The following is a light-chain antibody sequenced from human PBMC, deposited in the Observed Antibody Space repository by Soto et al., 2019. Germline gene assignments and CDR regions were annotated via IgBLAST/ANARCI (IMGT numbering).Light chain of an antibody. J-gene: IGLJ2*01. CDR1: SSNIGNNY. V-gene: IGLV1-51*01. Sequence: QSVLTQPPSVSAAPGQKVTMSCSGSSSNIGNNYVSWYQQLPGTAPKLRIYDNNKRPSGIPDRFTGSKSGTSATLGITGLQTGDEADYYCGTWDSRLSAVVFGGGTKLTVL. CDR2: DNN. CDR3: GTWDSRLSAVV.